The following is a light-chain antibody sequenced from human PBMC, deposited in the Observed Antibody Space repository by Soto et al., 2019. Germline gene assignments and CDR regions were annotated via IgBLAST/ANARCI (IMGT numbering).Light chain of an antibody. CDR3: QQYNNWPRT. J-gene: IGKJ1*01. V-gene: IGKV3-15*01. CDR1: QSVSSN. Sequence: EIVMTQSPATLSVSPGERATLSCRASQSVSSNLAWYQQKPGQATRLLIYGASTRATGIPARFSGSGSGTEVTLTISSLQSEDFAVYYCQQYNNWPRTFGQGTKVEIK. CDR2: GAS.